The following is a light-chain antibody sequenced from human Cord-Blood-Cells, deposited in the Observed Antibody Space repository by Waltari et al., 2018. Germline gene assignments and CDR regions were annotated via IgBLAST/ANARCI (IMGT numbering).Light chain of an antibody. CDR3: QQYNNWPWT. V-gene: IGKV3-15*01. CDR1: QSVSSN. Sequence: EIVMTPSPATLSVSPGERATLSCRASQSVSSNLAWYQQKPGQAPRLLINGASTRPTGIPARFSGSGSGPEFTLTISSLQSEDFAVYYCQQYNNWPWTFGQGTKLEIK. CDR2: GAS. J-gene: IGKJ1*01.